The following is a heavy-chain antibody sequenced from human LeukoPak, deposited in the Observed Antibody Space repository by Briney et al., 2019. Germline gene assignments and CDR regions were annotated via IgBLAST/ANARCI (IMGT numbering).Heavy chain of an antibody. CDR2: IYYSGST. Sequence: SETLSLTCTVSGGSIYSSNYFWGWIRQPPGKGLEWIGSIYYSGSTYYNPSLKSRVTISVDTSKNQFSLKLSSVTAADTAFYSCARRHHCSGGTCYVYFDYWGQGTLVTVSS. CDR1: GGSIYSSNYF. CDR3: ARRHHCSGGTCYVYFDY. J-gene: IGHJ4*02. D-gene: IGHD2-15*01. V-gene: IGHV4-39*01.